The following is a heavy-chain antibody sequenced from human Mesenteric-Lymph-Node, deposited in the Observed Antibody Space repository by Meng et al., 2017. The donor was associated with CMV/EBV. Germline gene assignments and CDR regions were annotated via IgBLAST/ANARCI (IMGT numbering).Heavy chain of an antibody. J-gene: IGHJ6*02. CDR2: IKSKTSGYAT. V-gene: IGHV3-73*01. Sequence: GESLKISCAASGFSFSDSAVHWVRQASGKGLEWVGHIKSKTSGYATAYAASVKGRFTISRDDSKNMAYLQMNSLKTEDSAVYYCAGDPSTPYWYYGMDVWGQGTTVTVSS. CDR3: AGDPSTPYWYYGMDV. CDR1: GFSFSDSA.